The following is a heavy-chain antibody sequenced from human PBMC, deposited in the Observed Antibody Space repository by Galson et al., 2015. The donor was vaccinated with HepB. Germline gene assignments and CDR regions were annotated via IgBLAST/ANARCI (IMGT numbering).Heavy chain of an antibody. V-gene: IGHV1-18*01. J-gene: IGHJ4*02. CDR1: GYTSTSYG. CDR2: ISAYNGKT. CDR3: ARDSGSYLFDH. D-gene: IGHD1-26*01. Sequence: SCKASGYTSTSYGISWVRQAPGQGLEWMGWISAYNGKTNYAQKLQGRVTMTTDSSTSTVYMELRSLRSDDTAMYYCARDSGSYLFDHWGQGTLVTVSS.